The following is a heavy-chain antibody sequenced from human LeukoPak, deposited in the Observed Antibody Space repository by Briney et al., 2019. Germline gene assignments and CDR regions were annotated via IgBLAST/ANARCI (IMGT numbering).Heavy chain of an antibody. Sequence: SETLSLTCAVYGGSFSGYYWGWIRQPPGKGLEWIGSLYYSGSTNYNPSLKSRVTISVDTSKNQFSLKLSSVTAADTAVYYCVRSDDFWSGYYGYRGQGTLVTVSS. D-gene: IGHD3-3*01. CDR2: LYYSGST. CDR1: GGSFSGYY. J-gene: IGHJ4*02. V-gene: IGHV4-34*01. CDR3: VRSDDFWSGYYGY.